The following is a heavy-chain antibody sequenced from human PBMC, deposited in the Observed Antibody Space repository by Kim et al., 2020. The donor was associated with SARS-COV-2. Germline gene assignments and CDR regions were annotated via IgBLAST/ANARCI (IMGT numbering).Heavy chain of an antibody. CDR3: AIAPSIVVTGWFDP. D-gene: IGHD6-19*01. V-gene: IGHV1-24*01. CDR1: EYTLVELS. CDR2: FDPEDGET. Sequence: ASVKVSCKVSEYTLVELSMHWVRQAPGKGLEWMGGFDPEDGETIYAQKFQGRVTMTEDTSTDTAYMELSSLRSEDTAVYYCAIAPSIVVTGWFDPWGQGTLVTVSS. J-gene: IGHJ5*02.